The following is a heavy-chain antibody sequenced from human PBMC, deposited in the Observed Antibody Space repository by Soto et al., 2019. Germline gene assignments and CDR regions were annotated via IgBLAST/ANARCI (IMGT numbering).Heavy chain of an antibody. CDR2: ISYDGSNK. D-gene: IGHD2-21*02. V-gene: IGHV3-30*03. CDR1: GFTFSSYG. Sequence: QVQLVESGGGVVQPGRSLRLSCAASGFTFSSYGMHWVRQAPGKGLEWVAVISYDGSNKYYADSVKGRFTISRDNSKNTLYLQMNSLRSEDTAVYYCARAYCGGDCYSAEDYLGQGTLVTVSS. J-gene: IGHJ4*02. CDR3: ARAYCGGDCYSAEDY.